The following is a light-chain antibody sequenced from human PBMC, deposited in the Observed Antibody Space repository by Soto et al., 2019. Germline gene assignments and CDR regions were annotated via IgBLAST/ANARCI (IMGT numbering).Light chain of an antibody. J-gene: IGKJ3*01. CDR2: AAS. CDR1: QGIYNW. V-gene: IGKV1-12*01. CDR3: QQGNSFPLT. Sequence: DIQMTQSPSSVSASVGDRVTITCRASQGIYNWLAWYQHKPGGAPKLLIYAASSLQSGVPSRFSGSGSKTDFTLTISSLQPEDSATYYCQQGNSFPLTFGPGTKVDIK.